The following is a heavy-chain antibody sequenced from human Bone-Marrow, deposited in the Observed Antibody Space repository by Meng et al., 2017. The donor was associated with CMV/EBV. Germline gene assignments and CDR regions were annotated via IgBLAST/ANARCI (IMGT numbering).Heavy chain of an antibody. Sequence: SVKVYCKASGGTFSSYAISWVRQAPGQGLEWMGGIIPILGIANYAQKFQGRVTITADKSTSTAYMELSSLRSEDTAVYYCARGDCSSTSCYSNYYYGMEVWGQGTTVTVCS. D-gene: IGHD2-2*02. CDR1: GGTFSSYA. J-gene: IGHJ6*02. V-gene: IGHV1-69*10. CDR3: ARGDCSSTSCYSNYYYGMEV. CDR2: IIPILGIA.